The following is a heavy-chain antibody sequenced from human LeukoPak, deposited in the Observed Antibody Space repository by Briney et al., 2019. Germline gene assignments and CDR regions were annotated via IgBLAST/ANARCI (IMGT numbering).Heavy chain of an antibody. D-gene: IGHD1-7*01. J-gene: IGHJ4*02. CDR1: GYSISSGYY. CDR2: IYHSGST. CDR3: ARHRSLDRGTTVLDY. Sequence: SETLSLTCAVSGYSISSGYYWGWIRQPPGKGLEWIGSIYHSGSTYYNPSLKSRVTISVDTPKNQFSLKLSSVTAADTAVYYCARHRSLDRGTTVLDYWGQGTLVTVSS. V-gene: IGHV4-38-2*01.